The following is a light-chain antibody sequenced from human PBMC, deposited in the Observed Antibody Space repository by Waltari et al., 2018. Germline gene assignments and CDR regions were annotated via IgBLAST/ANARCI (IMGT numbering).Light chain of an antibody. CDR1: SANIGNNY. J-gene: IGLJ3*02. CDR3: GTWDSSLSAWV. CDR2: ANT. V-gene: IGLV1-51*01. Sequence: QSVLTQPPSVPAAPGPKVTISGSGSSANIGNNYVSWYQHLPGTAPKLLIYANTKLPSGIPDRSSGSKSGTSATLGITGLQTGDEADYYCGTWDSSLSAWVFGGGTKLTVL.